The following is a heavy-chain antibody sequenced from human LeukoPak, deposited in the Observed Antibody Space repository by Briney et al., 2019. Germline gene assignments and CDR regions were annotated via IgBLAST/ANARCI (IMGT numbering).Heavy chain of an antibody. J-gene: IGHJ3*02. Sequence: PSETLSLTCTVSGGSISNYYWSWIRQPPGKGLEWIGYIYYSGSTNYNPSLKSRVTISVDTSKNQFSLKLSSVTAADTAVYYCARLEYDILTGWTPFDIWGQGTMVTVSS. D-gene: IGHD3-9*01. CDR1: GGSISNYY. CDR3: ARLEYDILTGWTPFDI. V-gene: IGHV4-59*08. CDR2: IYYSGST.